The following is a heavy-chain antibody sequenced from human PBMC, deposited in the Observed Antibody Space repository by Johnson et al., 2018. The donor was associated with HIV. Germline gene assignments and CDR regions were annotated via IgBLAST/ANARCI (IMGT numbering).Heavy chain of an antibody. Sequence: QVQLMESGGGLVQPGGSLRLSCVVSGFTFSSHAMSWVRQAPGKGLEWVAFIRYDGSSKYYADSVKGRFTISRDNSKNTLYLQMNSLRAEDTAVYYCAKDVHGAFDIWGQGTMVTVSS. J-gene: IGHJ3*02. V-gene: IGHV3-30*02. CDR1: GFTFSSHA. CDR2: IRYDGSSK. D-gene: IGHD6-6*01. CDR3: AKDVHGAFDI.